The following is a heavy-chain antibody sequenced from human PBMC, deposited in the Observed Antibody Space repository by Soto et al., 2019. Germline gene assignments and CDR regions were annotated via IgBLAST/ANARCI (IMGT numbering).Heavy chain of an antibody. Sequence: QVQLVQSGAEVKKPGSSVKVSCKASGGTFSSYAISWVRQAPGQGLEWMGGIIPIFGTANYAQKFQGRVTITADESTSTEYMEQSSLKSEDTAVYYCARTLDEVVVAATGWFDPWGQGTLVTVSS. CDR2: IIPIFGTA. V-gene: IGHV1-69*01. J-gene: IGHJ5*02. D-gene: IGHD2-15*01. CDR3: ARTLDEVVVAATGWFDP. CDR1: GGTFSSYA.